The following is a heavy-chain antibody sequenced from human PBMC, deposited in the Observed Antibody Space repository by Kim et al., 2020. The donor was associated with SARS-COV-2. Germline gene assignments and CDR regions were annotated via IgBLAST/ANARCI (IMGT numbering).Heavy chain of an antibody. V-gene: IGHV4-59*01. Sequence: SETLSLSCTVSGGSISDYYWNWIRQPPGKGLEWIGYVYFSGNTNYNPSLKSRVTMSVNTSKNQFSLKLTSVTAADTAVYYCARAKGYYVTTGHPTPFDY. CDR3: ARAKGYYVTTGHPTPFDY. CDR2: VYFSGNT. CDR1: GGSISDYY. D-gene: IGHD2-8*01. J-gene: IGHJ4*01.